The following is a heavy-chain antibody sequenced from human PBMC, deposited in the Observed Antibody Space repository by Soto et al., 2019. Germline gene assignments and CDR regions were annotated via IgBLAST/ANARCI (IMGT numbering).Heavy chain of an antibody. J-gene: IGHJ4*02. CDR3: ARVDTIFGVVISY. CDR1: GGSISSGGYY. D-gene: IGHD3-3*01. Sequence: PSETLSLTCTVSGGSISSGGYYWSWIRQHPGKGLEWFGYIYYSGSTYYNPSLKSRVTISVDTSKNQFSLKLSSVTAADTAVYYCARVDTIFGVVISYWGQGTLVTVSS. V-gene: IGHV4-31*03. CDR2: IYYSGST.